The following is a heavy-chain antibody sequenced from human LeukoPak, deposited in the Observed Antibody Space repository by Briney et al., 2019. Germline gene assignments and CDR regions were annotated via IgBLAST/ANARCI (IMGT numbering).Heavy chain of an antibody. J-gene: IGHJ4*02. D-gene: IGHD6-19*01. V-gene: IGHV3-23*01. Sequence: HPGGSLRLSCAASGFTFSNYAITWVRQAPGKGLEWVSAISASGGGTYYADSVKGRFTISRDNSKNTLYLQMNSLRAEDTAVYYCAKDQGGAEWLFGYWGQGTLVTVSS. CDR1: GFTFSNYA. CDR3: AKDQGGAEWLFGY. CDR2: ISASGGGT.